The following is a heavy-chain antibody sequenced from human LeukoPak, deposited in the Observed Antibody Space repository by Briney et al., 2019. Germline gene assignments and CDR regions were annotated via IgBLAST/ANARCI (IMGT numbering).Heavy chain of an antibody. D-gene: IGHD5-12*01. CDR1: GGTFSSYA. CDR3: ARYGQRDGLRDYYCYYMDV. V-gene: IGHV1-69*05. Sequence: SGKVSCKASGGTFSSYAISWVRQAPGQGLEWMGGIIPIFGTANYAQKFQGRVTITTDESTSTAYMELSSLRSEDTAVYYCARYGQRDGLRDYYCYYMDVWGKGTTVTVSS. J-gene: IGHJ6*03. CDR2: IIPIFGTA.